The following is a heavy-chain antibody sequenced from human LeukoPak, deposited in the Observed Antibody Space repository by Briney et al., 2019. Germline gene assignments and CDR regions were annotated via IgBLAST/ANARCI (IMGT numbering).Heavy chain of an antibody. CDR2: IYYSGST. CDR1: GGSISSYY. J-gene: IGHJ4*02. Sequence: SETLSLTCTVPGGSISSYYSSWIRQPPGKGLEWIGYIYYSGSTNYNPSLKSRVTISVDTSKNRFSLKLSSVTAADTAVYYCAAAGVTSFDYWGQGTLVTVSS. CDR3: AAAGVTSFDY. V-gene: IGHV4-59*01. D-gene: IGHD6-13*01.